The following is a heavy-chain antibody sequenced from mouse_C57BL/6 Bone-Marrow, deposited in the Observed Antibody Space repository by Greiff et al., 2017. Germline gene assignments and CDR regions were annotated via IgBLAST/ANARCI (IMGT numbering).Heavy chain of an antibody. CDR3: ARSYDYDDYTMDV. Sequence: QVQLQQPGAELVKPGASVKLSCKASGYTFTNYWMHWVKQRPGQGLEWIGMMHPNGGSPDYNEKFKGEATVDVDKTSRTAYMDLSSLTSEDSAVYYCARSYDYDDYTMDVWGKGTSVTVSS. J-gene: IGHJ4*01. CDR1: GYTFTNYW. D-gene: IGHD2-4*01. V-gene: IGHV1-64*01. CDR2: MHPNGGSP.